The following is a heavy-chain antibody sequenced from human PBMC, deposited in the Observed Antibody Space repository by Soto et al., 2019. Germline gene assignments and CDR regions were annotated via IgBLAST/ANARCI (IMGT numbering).Heavy chain of an antibody. D-gene: IGHD3-9*01. J-gene: IGHJ5*02. CDR2: INHSGST. V-gene: IGHV4-34*01. Sequence: PSETLSLTCAVYGGSISGYYWSWIRQPPGKGLEWIGEINHSGSTNYNPSLKSRVTISVDTSKNQFSLKLSSVTAADTAVYYCARRSPQDILTGYSFDPWGQGTLVTVSS. CDR3: ARRSPQDILTGYSFDP. CDR1: GGSISGYY.